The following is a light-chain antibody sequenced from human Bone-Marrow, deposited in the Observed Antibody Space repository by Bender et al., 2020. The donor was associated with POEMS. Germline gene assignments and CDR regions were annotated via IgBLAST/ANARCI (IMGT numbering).Light chain of an antibody. J-gene: IGLJ3*02. CDR3: CSYAGSKV. Sequence: QSALTQPASVSGSPGQSIPISCTGTSGTFANYNLVSWYQQYPGRVPKLIIYEGTKRPSGVSHRISGSKSGNTASLTISDLQAEDEGYYYCCSYAGSKVFGGGTKLTVL. V-gene: IGLV2-23*01. CDR2: EGT. CDR1: SGTFANYNL.